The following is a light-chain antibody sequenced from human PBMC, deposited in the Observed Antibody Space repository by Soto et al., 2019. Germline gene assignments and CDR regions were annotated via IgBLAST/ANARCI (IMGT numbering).Light chain of an antibody. CDR3: SSYTTSSPLV. CDR1: SSDVGGYNY. CDR2: DVS. Sequence: QSALTQPASVSGSPGQSITISCTGTSSDVGGYNYVSWYQQHPGKAPKLMIYDVSNRPSGVSNRFSGSKSGNTASLTIPGPQAGAEADNSCSSYTTSSPLVFGGGTQLTVL. J-gene: IGLJ3*02. V-gene: IGLV2-14*01.